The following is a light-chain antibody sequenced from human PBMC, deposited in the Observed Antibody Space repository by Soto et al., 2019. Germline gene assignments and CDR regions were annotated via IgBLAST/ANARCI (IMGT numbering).Light chain of an antibody. CDR1: QSVGRNY. CDR3: QQYASSPLT. V-gene: IGKV3D-20*01. J-gene: IGKJ4*01. CDR2: GAS. Sequence: EIVLTQSPATLSLSPGERATLSCGASQSVGRNYLAWYQQKPGRAPRLPIHGASIRATGIPTRFSGSGSGTDFTLIINRLEPEDLAVYFCQQYASSPLTFGGGTEVEIK.